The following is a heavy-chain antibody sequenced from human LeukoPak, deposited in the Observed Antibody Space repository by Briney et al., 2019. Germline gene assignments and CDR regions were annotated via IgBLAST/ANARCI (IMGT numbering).Heavy chain of an antibody. CDR1: GFTFSSYA. CDR3: ARAWSLRYFDY. V-gene: IGHV3-30-3*01. J-gene: IGHJ4*02. CDR2: ISYDGSNK. Sequence: PGRSLRLSCAASGFTFSSYAMHWVRQAPGKGLEWVAVISYDGSNKYYADSVKGRFTISRDNSKNTLYLQMNSLRAEDTAVYYCARAWSLRYFDYWGQGTLVTVSS. D-gene: IGHD1-26*01.